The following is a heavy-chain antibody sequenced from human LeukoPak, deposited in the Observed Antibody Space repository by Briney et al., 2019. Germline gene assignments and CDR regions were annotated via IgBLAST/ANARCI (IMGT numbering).Heavy chain of an antibody. D-gene: IGHD1-14*01. Sequence: SETLSLTCTGSGGSISSGSYYWSWIRQPAGKGLEWIGRIYTSGSTNYNPSLKSRVTISVDTSKNQFSLKLSSVTAADTAVYYCARDSGILDYWGQGTLVTVSS. CDR2: IYTSGST. V-gene: IGHV4-61*02. J-gene: IGHJ4*02. CDR1: GGSISSGSYY. CDR3: ARDSGILDY.